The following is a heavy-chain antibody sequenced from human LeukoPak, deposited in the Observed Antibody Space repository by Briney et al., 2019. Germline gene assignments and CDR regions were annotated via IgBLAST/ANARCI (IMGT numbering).Heavy chain of an antibody. CDR3: ARVGARLGAFDI. Sequence: GGSLRLSCAASGFTFSSYWMHWVRQAPGKGLVWVSRIKSDGSSTSYADSVKGRFTISRDNAKNTLYLQMNSPRAEDTAVYYCARVGARLGAFDIWGQGTMVTVSS. D-gene: IGHD6-25*01. CDR1: GFTFSSYW. V-gene: IGHV3-74*01. CDR2: IKSDGSST. J-gene: IGHJ3*02.